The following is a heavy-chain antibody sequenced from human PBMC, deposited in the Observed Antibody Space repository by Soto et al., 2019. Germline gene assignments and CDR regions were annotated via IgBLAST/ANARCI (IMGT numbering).Heavy chain of an antibody. V-gene: IGHV1-8*01. CDR3: ASGLRFLELLFPQYYYYRDA. CDR2: MNPNSGNT. Sequence: ASVKVSCKASGYTFTSYDINWVRQATGQGLEWMGWMNPNSGNTGYAQKFQGRVTMTRNTSISTAYMELGSLRSEDTAVYYCASGLRFLELLFPQYYYYRDAWGQQTAVTVS. CDR1: GYTFTSYD. D-gene: IGHD3-3*01. J-gene: IGHJ6*03.